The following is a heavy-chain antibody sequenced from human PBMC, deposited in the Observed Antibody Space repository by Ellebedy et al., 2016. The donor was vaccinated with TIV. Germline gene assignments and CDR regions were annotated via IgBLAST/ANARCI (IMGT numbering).Heavy chain of an antibody. CDR1: GGSFSGYF. CDR2: VGHSGDT. J-gene: IGHJ3*01. D-gene: IGHD3-10*01. CDR3: ARGGRGLLRQALGV. V-gene: IGHV4-34*01. Sequence: SETLSLTCAVYGGSFSGYFWTWIHQPPGKGLEWIGEVGHSGDTNYNPSLKSRVTMSVDTSKTQFSLKLTSVSAADTAVYYCARGGRGLLRQALGVWGLGTMVTVSS.